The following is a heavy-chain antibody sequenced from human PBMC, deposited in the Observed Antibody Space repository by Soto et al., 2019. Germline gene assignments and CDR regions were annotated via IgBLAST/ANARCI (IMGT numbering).Heavy chain of an antibody. J-gene: IGHJ3*02. CDR1: GFTFSSYA. CDR3: AKEFYDLWSGFYFPDAFDI. D-gene: IGHD3-3*01. Sequence: GGSLRLSCAASGFTFSSYAMSWVRQAPGKGLEWVSVISGNGGSTYYADSVKGRFTISRDNSKNTLYLQMNSLRAEDTAVYFCAKEFYDLWSGFYFPDAFDIWGQGTKVTVSS. V-gene: IGHV3-23*01. CDR2: ISGNGGST.